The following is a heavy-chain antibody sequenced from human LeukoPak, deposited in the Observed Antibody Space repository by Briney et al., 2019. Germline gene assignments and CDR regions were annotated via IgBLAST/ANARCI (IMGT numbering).Heavy chain of an antibody. Sequence: SETLSLTCAVYGGPFSGYYWSWIRQPPGKGLEWIGEINHSGSTNYNPSLKSRVTISLDTSKNQFSLKLSSVTAADTAVYYCAREEQSSSWYAWGQGTLVTVSS. CDR2: INHSGST. J-gene: IGHJ4*02. CDR3: AREEQSSSWYA. D-gene: IGHD6-13*01. V-gene: IGHV4-34*01. CDR1: GGPFSGYY.